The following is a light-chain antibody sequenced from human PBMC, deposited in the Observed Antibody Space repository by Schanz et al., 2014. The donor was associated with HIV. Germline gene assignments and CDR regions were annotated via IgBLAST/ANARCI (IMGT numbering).Light chain of an antibody. CDR2: DNT. J-gene: IGLJ1*01. V-gene: IGLV1-44*01. CDR3: SSYTTSKTHV. CDR1: SSDIGSNT. Sequence: QLVLTQPPSASGTPGQRVTISCSGSSSDIGSNTVNWYQQLPGTAPKLLIYDNTKRPSGVPDRFSGSKSGNTASLTISGLQAEDEAEYFCSSYTTSKTHVFGSGTKLTVL.